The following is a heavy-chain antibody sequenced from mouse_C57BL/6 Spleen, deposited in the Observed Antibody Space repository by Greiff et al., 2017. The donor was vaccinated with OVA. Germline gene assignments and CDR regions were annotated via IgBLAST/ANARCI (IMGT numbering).Heavy chain of an antibody. CDR3: ARGGELGRGGFDY. V-gene: IGHV1-69*01. D-gene: IGHD4-1*01. CDR2: IDPSDSYT. J-gene: IGHJ2*01. Sequence: QVQLQQPGAELVMPGASVKLSCKASGYTFTSYWMHWVKQRPGQGLEWIGEIDPSDSYTNYNQKFKGKSTLTVDKSSSTAYMQLSSLTSEDSAVYYCARGGELGRGGFDYWGQGTTLTVSS. CDR1: GYTFTSYW.